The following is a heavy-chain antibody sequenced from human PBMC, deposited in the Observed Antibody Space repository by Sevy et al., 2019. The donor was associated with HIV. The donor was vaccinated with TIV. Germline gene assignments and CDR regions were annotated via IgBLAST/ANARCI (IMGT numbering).Heavy chain of an antibody. Sequence: VGSLRLSCAASGFTFSSYAMSWVRQAPGKGLEWVSAISGSGGSTYYADSVKGRFTISRDNSKNTLYLQMNSLRAEDTAVYYCAKDIDYYDSSGYAAFDIWGQGTMVTVSS. V-gene: IGHV3-23*01. CDR2: ISGSGGST. CDR3: AKDIDYYDSSGYAAFDI. CDR1: GFTFSSYA. J-gene: IGHJ3*02. D-gene: IGHD3-22*01.